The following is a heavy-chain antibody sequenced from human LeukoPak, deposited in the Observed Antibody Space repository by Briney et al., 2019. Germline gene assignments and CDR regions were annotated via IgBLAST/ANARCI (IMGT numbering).Heavy chain of an antibody. D-gene: IGHD2-15*01. CDR2: IYHSGST. CDR3: ARQYCSGGSCYIDY. J-gene: IGHJ4*02. V-gene: IGHV4-4*02. Sequence: SETLSLTCAVCGGSISSSNWWSWVRQPPGKGLECIGEIYHSGSTYYNPSLKSRVTISVDTSKNQFSLKLSSVTAADTAVYYCARQYCSGGSCYIDYWGQGTLVTVSS. CDR1: GGSISSSNW.